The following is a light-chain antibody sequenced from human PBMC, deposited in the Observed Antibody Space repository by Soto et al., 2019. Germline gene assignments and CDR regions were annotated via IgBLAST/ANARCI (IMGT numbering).Light chain of an antibody. CDR3: QQYNNRPPWT. V-gene: IGKV3-15*01. J-gene: IGKJ1*01. CDR2: VAS. CDR1: QSVNNN. Sequence: EVVMTQSPATLSMSPGETVTLSCRASQSVNNNIAWYQQRPGQSPTLLIYVASTRATGVPARFSGSGFGTEFTFTITNLQSEDSAVYYCQQYNNRPPWTFGQGTKGDNK.